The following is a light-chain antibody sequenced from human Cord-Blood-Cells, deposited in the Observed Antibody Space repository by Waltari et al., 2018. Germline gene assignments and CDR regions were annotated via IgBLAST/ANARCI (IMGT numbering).Light chain of an antibody. J-gene: IGLJ2*01. CDR1: RSDVGGYNY. CDR3: SSYTRSSTLV. CDR2: DVS. Sequence: QSALTQPASVSGSPGPSLPISCTGTRSDVGGYNYVSWYQQHPGRAPKLMIYDVSNRTSGVSNRFSGSTSHDTASLPFSGLQAEDEADYYFSSYTRSSTLVFGGGTKLTVL. V-gene: IGLV2-14*01.